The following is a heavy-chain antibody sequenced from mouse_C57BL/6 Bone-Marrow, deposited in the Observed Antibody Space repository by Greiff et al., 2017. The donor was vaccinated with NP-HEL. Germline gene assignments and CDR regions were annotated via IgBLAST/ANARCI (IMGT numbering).Heavy chain of an antibody. D-gene: IGHD1-1*01. CDR1: GFSLTSYG. CDR2: IWSGGST. CDR3: ARNPLYGSNYWYFDV. V-gene: IGHV2-2*01. Sequence: VKLMESGPGLVQPSQSLSITCTVSGFSLTSYGVHWVRQSPGKGLEWLGVIWSGGSTDYNAAFISRLSISKDNSKSQVFFKMNSLQADDTAIYYCARNPLYGSNYWYFDVWGTGTTVTVSS. J-gene: IGHJ1*03.